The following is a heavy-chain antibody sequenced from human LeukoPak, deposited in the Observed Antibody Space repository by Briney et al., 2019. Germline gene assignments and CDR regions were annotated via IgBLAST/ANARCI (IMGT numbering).Heavy chain of an antibody. CDR2: MNPNSGNT. J-gene: IGHJ6*04. Sequence: ASVNVSCKASGYTFTSYDINWVRQATGQGLEGMGWMNPNSGNTGYAQKFQGRVTMTRNTSISTAYMELSSLRSEDTAVYYCATSWGSGSYVCLDVWGKGTTVTVSS. CDR1: GYTFTSYD. CDR3: ATSWGSGSYVCLDV. V-gene: IGHV1-8*01. D-gene: IGHD1-26*01.